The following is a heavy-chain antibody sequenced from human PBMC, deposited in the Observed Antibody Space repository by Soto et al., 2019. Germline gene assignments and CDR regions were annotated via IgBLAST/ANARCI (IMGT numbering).Heavy chain of an antibody. CDR2: IYYSGST. J-gene: IGHJ6*04. V-gene: IGHV4-61*01. CDR3: AGGYSSGGSGDGVFCLIPYGLGG. Sequence: PSRPLSPTCTVSRDRASSCSYYWGWIRQPPGKGLEWIGYIYYSGSTNYNPSLKSRVTISVDTSKNQFSLKLSSVTAADTAVYYCAGGYSSGGSGDGVFCLIPYGLGGWGKGTTVAV. CDR1: RDRASSCSYY. D-gene: IGHD2-15*01.